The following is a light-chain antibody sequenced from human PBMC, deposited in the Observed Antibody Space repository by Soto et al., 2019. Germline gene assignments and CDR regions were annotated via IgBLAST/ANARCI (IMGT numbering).Light chain of an antibody. Sequence: DIQMTQSQSSLSASVGARVTITSRASQSITGYLNWYQQKPGKAPKLLIYAASSLQSGVPSRFSGSGSGTDFTLTISSLQPEDFATYYCQQSYSTPLLTFGGGTKVEIK. J-gene: IGKJ4*01. CDR3: QQSYSTPLLT. CDR1: QSITGY. V-gene: IGKV1-39*01. CDR2: AAS.